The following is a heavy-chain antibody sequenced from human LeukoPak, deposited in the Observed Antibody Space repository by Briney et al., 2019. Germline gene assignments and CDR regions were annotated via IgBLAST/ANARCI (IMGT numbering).Heavy chain of an antibody. CDR2: ISTSGSNT. D-gene: IGHD3-10*01. CDR3: AKLPYGSVDY. J-gene: IGHJ4*01. Sequence: GGSLRLSCAASGFSFITYAMSWVRQAPGKGLEWVSTISTSGSNTYYADSVKGRFTISRDNSKSTLYLQMNSLRADDTAVYYCAKLPYGSVDYWGQGTLVTVSS. V-gene: IGHV3-23*01. CDR1: GFSFITYA.